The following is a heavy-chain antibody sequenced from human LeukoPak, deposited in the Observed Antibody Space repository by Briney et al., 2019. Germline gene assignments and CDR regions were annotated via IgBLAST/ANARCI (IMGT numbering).Heavy chain of an antibody. CDR2: MSGSGGST. CDR3: AKTYSSSRAHYYYYYYMDV. Sequence: GGSLRLSCVASGFTFSSYAMSWVRQAPGKGLEWVSTMSGSGGSTYYADSVKGRFTISRDNSKNTLYLQMNSLRAEDTAVYYCAKTYSSSRAHYYYYYYMDVWGKGTTVTISS. V-gene: IGHV3-23*01. CDR1: GFTFSSYA. J-gene: IGHJ6*03. D-gene: IGHD6-13*01.